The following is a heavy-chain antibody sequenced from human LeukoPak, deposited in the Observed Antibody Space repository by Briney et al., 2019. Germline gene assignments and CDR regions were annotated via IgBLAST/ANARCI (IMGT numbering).Heavy chain of an antibody. Sequence: ASVRVACKASGYTFTSYYMHWVRQAPGQGREWMGIINPSGGSTSYAQKFQGTVTMTRDTSTSTVYTELSSLRSEDTAVYYCARSLGKLRYFDWLYLFDPWGQGTLVTVSS. D-gene: IGHD3-9*01. J-gene: IGHJ5*02. CDR1: GYTFTSYY. CDR2: INPSGGST. V-gene: IGHV1-46*01. CDR3: ARSLGKLRYFDWLYLFDP.